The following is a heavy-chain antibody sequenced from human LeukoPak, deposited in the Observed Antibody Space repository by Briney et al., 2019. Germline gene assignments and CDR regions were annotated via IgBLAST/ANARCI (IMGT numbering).Heavy chain of an antibody. J-gene: IGHJ5*02. CDR2: IYYSGST. D-gene: IGHD3-22*01. CDR3: ARDGVWWWEGYYDSSARRWFDP. CDR1: GGSISSSSYY. V-gene: IGHV4-39*07. Sequence: SETLSLTCTVSGGSISSSSYYWGWIRQPPGKGLEWIGSIYYSGSTYYNPSLKSRVTISVDTSKNQFSLKLSSVTAADTAVYYCARDGVWWWEGYYDSSARRWFDPWGQGTLVTVSS.